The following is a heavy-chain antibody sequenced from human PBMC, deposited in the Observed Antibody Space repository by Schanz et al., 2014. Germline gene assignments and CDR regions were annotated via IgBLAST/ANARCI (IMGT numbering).Heavy chain of an antibody. D-gene: IGHD6-13*01. CDR2: LWYDENNK. CDR1: EFPFGSYK. Sequence: VQLLESGGGLVQPGGSRRLSCEASEFPFGSYKLNGVRPAPGKGLEWVAVLWYDENNKYYADSVKGRFTMSRDNSKNTLYLQMNSLRAEDTSVYFCARVRRRIATPSTPSFRNYYYYAMDVWGQGTTVTVSS. CDR3: ARVRRRIATPSTPSFRNYYYYAMDV. V-gene: IGHV3-33*08. J-gene: IGHJ6*02.